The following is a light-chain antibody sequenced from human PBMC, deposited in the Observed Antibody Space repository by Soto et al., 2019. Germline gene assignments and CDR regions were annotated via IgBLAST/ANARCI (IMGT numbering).Light chain of an antibody. Sequence: DIQMTQSASSLSASVGDRVTITCRASQSISSNLNWHQQKPGKAPKVLIYAASSLPSGVPSRFSGSGSGTDFTLTISSLQPEDFATYYCQQSYSIPHTFGQGTKLEIK. CDR1: QSISSN. J-gene: IGKJ2*01. V-gene: IGKV1-39*01. CDR2: AAS. CDR3: QQSYSIPHT.